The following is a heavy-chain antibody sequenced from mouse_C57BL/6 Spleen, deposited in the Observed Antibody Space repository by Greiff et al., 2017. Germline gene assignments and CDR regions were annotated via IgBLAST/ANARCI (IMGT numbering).Heavy chain of an antibody. J-gene: IGHJ4*01. CDR1: GYTFTDYE. D-gene: IGHD3-3*01. CDR2: IDPETGGT. V-gene: IGHV1-15*01. CDR3: TRGRDPFYAMDY. Sequence: QVQLKESGAELVRPGASVTLSCKASGYTFTDYEMHWVKQTPVHGLEWIGAIDPETGGTAYNQKFKGKAILTADKSSSTAYMELRSLTSEDSAVYYCTRGRDPFYAMDYWGQGTSVTVSS.